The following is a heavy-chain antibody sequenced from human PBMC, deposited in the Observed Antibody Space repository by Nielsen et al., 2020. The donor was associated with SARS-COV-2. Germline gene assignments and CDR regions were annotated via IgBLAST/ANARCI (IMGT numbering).Heavy chain of an antibody. CDR2: IYYSGNT. Sequence: LRLSCSVSGGSISSGGYYWSWVRQPPGRGLEWIGYIYYSGNTYYNPSLESRVTISVDTSKSQFSLNLNSVTAADTAVYFCARRNHGGRRFDYWGQGTLVTVSS. D-gene: IGHD1-14*01. CDR1: GGSISSGGYY. J-gene: IGHJ4*02. CDR3: ARRNHGGRRFDY. V-gene: IGHV4-30-4*01.